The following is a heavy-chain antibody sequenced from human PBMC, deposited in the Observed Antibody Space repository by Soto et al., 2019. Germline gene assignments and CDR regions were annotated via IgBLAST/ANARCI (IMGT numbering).Heavy chain of an antibody. CDR2: IYDSGNA. D-gene: IGHD3-16*01. J-gene: IGHJ6*02. CDR1: GGSVSSGSFY. Sequence: QVQLQESGPGLVKPSETLSLTCTVSGGSVSSGSFYWGWIRQPPGKGLEWIGYIYDSGNANYNPPLKSRATILADTATHRFSRKRGPGTAANRDRYYCARTYSGGWGRGRSMDVWGQGTTVTVS. V-gene: IGHV4-61*01. CDR3: ARTYSGGWGRGRSMDV.